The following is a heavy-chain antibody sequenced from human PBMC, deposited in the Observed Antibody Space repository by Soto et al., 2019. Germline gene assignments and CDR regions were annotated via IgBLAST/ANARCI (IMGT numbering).Heavy chain of an antibody. CDR1: GFTFSSYA. D-gene: IGHD3-10*01. CDR3: ARGPEGLWFGDIDY. CDR2: ISYDGSNK. V-gene: IGHV3-30-3*01. J-gene: IGHJ4*02. Sequence: QVQLVASGGGVVQPGRSLRLSCAASGFTFSSYAMHWVRQAPGKGLEWVAVISYDGSNKYYADSVKGRFTISRDNSKNTLYLQMNSLRAEDTAVYYCARGPEGLWFGDIDYWGQGTLVTVSS.